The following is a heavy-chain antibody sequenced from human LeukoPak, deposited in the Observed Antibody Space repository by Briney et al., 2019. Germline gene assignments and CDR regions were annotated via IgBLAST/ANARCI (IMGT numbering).Heavy chain of an antibody. J-gene: IGHJ4*02. Sequence: GGSLRLSCAAYGFTFSSYGMHWVRQAPGKGLEWVAVMWYDGSTKYYADSVKGRFTISRDNSKNTLYLQMDSLRAEDTAVYYCAKDGAASTYFDNWGPGTLATVSS. CDR3: AKDGAASTYFDN. CDR2: MWYDGSTK. D-gene: IGHD4/OR15-4a*01. V-gene: IGHV3-33*06. CDR1: GFTFSSYG.